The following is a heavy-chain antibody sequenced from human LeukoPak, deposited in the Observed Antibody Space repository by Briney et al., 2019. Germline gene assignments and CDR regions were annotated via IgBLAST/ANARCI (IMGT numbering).Heavy chain of an antibody. D-gene: IGHD6-13*01. CDR3: VRGVGVSRFNYFDP. J-gene: IGHJ5*02. CDR1: GFTFSIYN. CDR2: IWYDASNK. V-gene: IGHV3-33*08. Sequence: PGGSLRLSCAASGFTFSIYNMNWVRQAPGKGLEWVVVIWYDASNKYYADSVKGRFTISRDNSKNTLFLQMNSLRDDDTAVYYCVRGVGVSRFNYFDPWGQGTLVIVSS.